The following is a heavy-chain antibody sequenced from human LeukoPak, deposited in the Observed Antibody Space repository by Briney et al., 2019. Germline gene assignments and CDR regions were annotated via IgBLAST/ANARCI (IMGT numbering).Heavy chain of an antibody. V-gene: IGHV3-23*01. CDR3: EKDRGVPAAMFEFDY. D-gene: IGHD2-2*01. Sequence: GGSLRLSCAASGFTFSSYAMSWVRQAPGKGLEWVSAISGSGGSTYYADSVKGRFTISRDNSKNTLYLQMNSLRAEDTAVYYCEKDRGVPAAMFEFDYWGQGTLVTVSS. J-gene: IGHJ4*02. CDR1: GFTFSSYA. CDR2: ISGSGGST.